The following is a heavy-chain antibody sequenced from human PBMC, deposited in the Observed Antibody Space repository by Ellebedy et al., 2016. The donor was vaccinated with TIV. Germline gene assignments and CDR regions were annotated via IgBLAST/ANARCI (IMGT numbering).Heavy chain of an antibody. CDR3: ARRLIGGSYSMTNWYFDL. D-gene: IGHD1-26*01. CDR2: IYATGST. Sequence: MPSETLSLTCTVSGGSISSNYWSWIRQPPGKGLEWIGYIYATGSTNYNPSLKSRVTMAIDTSKNQFSLKLSSVTAADTAVYYCARRLIGGSYSMTNWYFDLWGRGTLVTVSS. J-gene: IGHJ2*01. CDR1: GGSISSNY. V-gene: IGHV4-59*08.